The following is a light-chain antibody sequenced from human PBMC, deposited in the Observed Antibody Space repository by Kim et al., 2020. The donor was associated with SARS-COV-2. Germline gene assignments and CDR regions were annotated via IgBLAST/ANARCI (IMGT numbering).Light chain of an antibody. V-gene: IGKV1-5*01. CDR1: QSISSW. J-gene: IGKJ1*01. CDR3: QQYNSYSGT. Sequence: ASVGDRVTNTCRASQSISSWLAWYQQKPGKAPKLLIYDASSLESGVPSRFSGSGSGTEFPLTISSLQPDDFATYYCQQYNSYSGTFGQGTKVDIK. CDR2: DAS.